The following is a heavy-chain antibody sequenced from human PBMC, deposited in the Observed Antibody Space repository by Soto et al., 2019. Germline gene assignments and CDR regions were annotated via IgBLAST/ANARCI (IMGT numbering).Heavy chain of an antibody. Sequence: GASVKVSCKTSGYSFTTYLMHWVRQAPGQGLEWXGGXXPXXGXXXXXQXXXGRVPMTRDNSISTAYMELSSLRSEDTAVYYCAGRKERSGPNYFDYWGLGTLVTVSS. J-gene: IGHJ4*02. CDR2: XXPXXGXX. V-gene: IGHV1-46*01. CDR1: GYSFTTYL. D-gene: IGHD6-25*01. CDR3: AGRKERSGPNYFDY.